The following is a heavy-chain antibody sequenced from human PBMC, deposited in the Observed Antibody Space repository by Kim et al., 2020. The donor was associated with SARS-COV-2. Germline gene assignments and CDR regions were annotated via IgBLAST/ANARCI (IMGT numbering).Heavy chain of an antibody. D-gene: IGHD2-15*01. CDR3: ANICSGGSCYLGWYFDY. V-gene: IGHV1-24*01. J-gene: IGHJ4*02. Sequence: FQGRVTMTEDTSTDTAYMELSSLRSEDTAVYYCANICSGGSCYLGWYFDYWGQGTLVTVSS.